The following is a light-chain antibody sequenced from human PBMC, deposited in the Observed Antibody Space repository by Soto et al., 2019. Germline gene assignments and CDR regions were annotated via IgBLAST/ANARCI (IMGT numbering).Light chain of an antibody. CDR3: GTDTGSSTLL. J-gene: IGLJ2*01. V-gene: IGLV2-14*01. CDR2: EVS. CDR1: SSDVGAYNY. Sequence: QSVLTQPASVSGSPGQSITISCTGTSSDVGAYNYVSWYQQYPGKAPKLMIYEVSNRPSGVSNRFSGSKSGNTASLTISGLQAEDEADYYCGTDTGSSTLLFGGGTKVTVL.